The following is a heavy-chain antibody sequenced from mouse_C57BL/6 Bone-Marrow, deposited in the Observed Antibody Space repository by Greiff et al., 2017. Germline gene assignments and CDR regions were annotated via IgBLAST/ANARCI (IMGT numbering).Heavy chain of an antibody. V-gene: IGHV1-69*01. D-gene: IGHD2-14*01. CDR1: GYTFTSYW. Sequence: VQLQQPGAELVMPGASVKLSCKASGYTFTSYWMHWVKQRPGQGLEWIGEIDPSDSYTNYNQKFKGKSTLTVDKSSSTAYMQLSSLTSEDSAVYYCARRIGDSLYAMDYWGQGTSVTVSS. CDR3: ARRIGDSLYAMDY. CDR2: IDPSDSYT. J-gene: IGHJ4*01.